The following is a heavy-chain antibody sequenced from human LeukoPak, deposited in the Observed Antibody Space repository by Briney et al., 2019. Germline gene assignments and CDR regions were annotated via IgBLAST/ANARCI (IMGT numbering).Heavy chain of an antibody. CDR3: ARVPGSYRWGAFDI. D-gene: IGHD1-26*01. Sequence: PSETLSLTCTVSGGSISSYYWSWIRQPPGKGLEWIGYIYYSGSTNYNPSLKSRVTISVDTSKNQFSLKLSSVTAADTAVYYCARVPGSYRWGAFDIWGQGTMVTVSS. CDR2: IYYSGST. CDR1: GGSISSYY. V-gene: IGHV4-59*01. J-gene: IGHJ3*02.